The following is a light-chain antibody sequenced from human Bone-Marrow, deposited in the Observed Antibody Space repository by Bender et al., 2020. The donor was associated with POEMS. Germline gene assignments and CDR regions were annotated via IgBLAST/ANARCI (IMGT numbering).Light chain of an antibody. Sequence: QSALTQPASVSGSPGQSITISCTGTSSDVGSYNLVSWYQHHPGKAPKLMIYDLVHRPSGVSNRFSASKSGNTASLTISGLQAEDEAYYYCSSFTSTNTLVVFGGGTKLTVL. CDR2: DLV. CDR1: SSDVGSYNL. CDR3: SSFTSTNTLVV. J-gene: IGLJ2*01. V-gene: IGLV2-14*02.